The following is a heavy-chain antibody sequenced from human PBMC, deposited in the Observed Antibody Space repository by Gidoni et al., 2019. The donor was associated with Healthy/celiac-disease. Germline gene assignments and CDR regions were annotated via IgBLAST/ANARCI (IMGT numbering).Heavy chain of an antibody. V-gene: IGHV3-21*01. D-gene: IGHD4-17*01. CDR1: GFTFSSYS. CDR3: ARDQGDYPNYYYYYYGMDV. J-gene: IGHJ6*02. Sequence: EVQLVESGGGLVKPGGSLRLSCAASGFTFSSYSMNWVRQAPGKGLEWVSSISSSSSYIYYADSVKGRFTISRDNAKNSLYLQMNSLRAEDTAVYYCARDQGDYPNYYYYYYGMDVWGQGTTVTVSS. CDR2: ISSSSSYI.